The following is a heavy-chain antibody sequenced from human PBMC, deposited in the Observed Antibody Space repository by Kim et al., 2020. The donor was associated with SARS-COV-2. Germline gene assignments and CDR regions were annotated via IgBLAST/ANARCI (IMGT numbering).Heavy chain of an antibody. CDR3: ARRVIVGAMYPIYYFDY. D-gene: IGHD1-26*01. J-gene: IGHJ4*02. CDR1: GGYISSYY. V-gene: IGHV4-59*13. CDR2: IYYSGST. Sequence: SETLSLTCTVSGGYISSYYWSWIRQPPGKGLEWIGYIYYSGSTNYNPSLKSRVTISVDTSKNQFSLKLSSVTAADTAVYYCARRVIVGAMYPIYYFDYWGQGTLVTVSS.